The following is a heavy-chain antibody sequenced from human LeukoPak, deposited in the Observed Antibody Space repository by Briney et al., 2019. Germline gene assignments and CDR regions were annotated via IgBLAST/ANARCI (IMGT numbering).Heavy chain of an antibody. CDR3: ARDRAAMVPYYFDY. D-gene: IGHD5-18*01. CDR1: GGTFSSYA. V-gene: IGHV1-69*05. J-gene: IGHJ4*02. Sequence: SVKVSCKASGGTFSSYAISWVRQAPGQGLEWMGRIIPIFGTANYAQKYQGRVTITTDESTSTAYMELSSLRSEDTAVYYCARDRAAMVPYYFDYWGQGTLVTVSS. CDR2: IIPIFGTA.